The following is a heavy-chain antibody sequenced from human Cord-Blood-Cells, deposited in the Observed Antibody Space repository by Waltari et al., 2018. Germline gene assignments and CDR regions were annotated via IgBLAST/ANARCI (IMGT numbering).Heavy chain of an antibody. CDR3: ARRCSSTSCYFRVDY. CDR1: GGSIRSSSYY. V-gene: IGHV4-39*01. Sequence: QLQLQESGPGLVKPSETLSLTCTVSGGSIRSSSYYWGWIRQPPGQGLEWIGSIYYSGRTYYNPSLEGRVTIAEATSKIQFSRKLGSVTAADTAVYYCARRCSSTSCYFRVDYWGQGTLVTVSS. J-gene: IGHJ4*02. D-gene: IGHD2-2*01. CDR2: IYYSGRT.